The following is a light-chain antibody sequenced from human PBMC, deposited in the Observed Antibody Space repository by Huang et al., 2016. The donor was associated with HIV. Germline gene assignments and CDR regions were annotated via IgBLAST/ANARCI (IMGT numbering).Light chain of an antibody. J-gene: IGKJ4*01. CDR3: QQYGTSPLT. CDR2: GAS. Sequence: ETVLTQPPGTLSLSPGERATLSCRASQSVTSDYLAWYQQKPGQAPRLLIYGASTRATGNPDKFTGSGSGTDFTLTISRLEPEDFAVYYCQQYGTSPLTFGGGTKVDIK. V-gene: IGKV3-20*01. CDR1: QSVTSDY.